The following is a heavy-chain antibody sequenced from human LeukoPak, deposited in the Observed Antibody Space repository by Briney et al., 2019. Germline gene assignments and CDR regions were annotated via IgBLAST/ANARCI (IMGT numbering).Heavy chain of an antibody. CDR2: IWYDGSNK. Sequence: SGRSLRLSCAASGFTFSSYGMHWVRQAPGKGLEWVAVIWYDGSNKYYADSVKGRFTISRDNSKNTLYLQMNSLRAEDTAVYYCARDDIVATPFDYWGQGTLVTVSS. V-gene: IGHV3-33*01. CDR3: ARDDIVATPFDY. CDR1: GFTFSSYG. J-gene: IGHJ4*02. D-gene: IGHD5-12*01.